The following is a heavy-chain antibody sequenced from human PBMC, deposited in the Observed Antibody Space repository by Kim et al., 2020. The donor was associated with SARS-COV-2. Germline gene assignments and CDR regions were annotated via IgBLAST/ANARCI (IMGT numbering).Heavy chain of an antibody. D-gene: IGHD3-10*01. V-gene: IGHV3-64*05. J-gene: IGHJ4*02. CDR2: ISSDGGST. Sequence: GGSLRLSCSASGFTFSNYAMHWARQAPGKGLEYVSAISSDGGSTYYADSVKGRFTISRDNSKNMLYVQMSSLRVEDTAIYYCVTRNYYNSGSYYEGAPFDFWGQGTLVTVSS. CDR1: GFTFSNYA. CDR3: VTRNYYNSGSYYEGAPFDF.